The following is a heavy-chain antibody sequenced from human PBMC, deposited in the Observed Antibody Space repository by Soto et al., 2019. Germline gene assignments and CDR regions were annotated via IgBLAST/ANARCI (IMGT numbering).Heavy chain of an antibody. V-gene: IGHV1-18*04. J-gene: IGHJ5*02. CDR3: ARVSRYDFSYWFDP. Sequence: ASVKVSCKASGYTFTSYGISWVRQAPGQGLEWMGWISAYNGNTNYAQKLQGRVTMTTDTSTSTAYMELRSLRSDDTAVYYCARVSRYDFSYWFDPWGQGTLVTVSS. CDR1: GYTFTSYG. D-gene: IGHD3-3*01. CDR2: ISAYNGNT.